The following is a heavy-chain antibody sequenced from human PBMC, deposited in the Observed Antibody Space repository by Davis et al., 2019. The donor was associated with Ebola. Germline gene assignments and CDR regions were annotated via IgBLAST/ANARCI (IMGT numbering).Heavy chain of an antibody. CDR3: ARSSWSPIYYYYGMDV. D-gene: IGHD6-13*01. J-gene: IGHJ6*02. Sequence: PGGSLRLSCAASGFTFSSYGMHWVRQAPGKGLEWVAVIWYDGSNKYYADSVKGRFTISRDNSKNTLYLQMNSLRAEDTAVYYCARSSWSPIYYYYGMDVWGQGTTVTVSS. CDR2: IWYDGSNK. V-gene: IGHV3-33*01. CDR1: GFTFSSYG.